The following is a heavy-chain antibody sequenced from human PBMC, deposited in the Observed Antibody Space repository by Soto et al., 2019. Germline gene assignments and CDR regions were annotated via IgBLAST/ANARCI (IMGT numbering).Heavy chain of an antibody. Sequence: EVQLVESGGGLVKPGGSLRLSCAASGFTFSSYSMNWVRQAPGKGLEWVSSISSGSSYIYYADSVKGRFTISRDNAKNSLYLQMNSLRAEDTAVYYCARDRRSGSYDNADAFDIWGQGTMVTVSS. V-gene: IGHV3-21*01. D-gene: IGHD3-10*01. CDR1: GFTFSSYS. J-gene: IGHJ3*02. CDR2: ISSGSSYI. CDR3: ARDRRSGSYDNADAFDI.